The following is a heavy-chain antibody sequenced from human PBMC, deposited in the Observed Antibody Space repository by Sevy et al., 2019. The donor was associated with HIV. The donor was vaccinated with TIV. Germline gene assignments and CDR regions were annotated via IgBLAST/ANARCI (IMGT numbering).Heavy chain of an antibody. D-gene: IGHD2-15*01. V-gene: IGHV1-2*02. Sequence: ASVKVSCETSGYTFTYYYIHWVRQAPGQGFEWMGWINPSSGCTQYAQKFQGRVSVTSDTSRRTSYMELRRLRSDDTALYYCARQVDNWFDPWGQGTPVTVSS. J-gene: IGHJ5*02. CDR3: ARQVDNWFDP. CDR2: INPSSGCT. CDR1: GYTFTYYY.